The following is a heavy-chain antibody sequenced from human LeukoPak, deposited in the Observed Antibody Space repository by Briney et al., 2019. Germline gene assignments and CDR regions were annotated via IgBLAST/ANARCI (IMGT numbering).Heavy chain of an antibody. D-gene: IGHD5-12*01. Sequence: SETLSLTCTVSNYSISSDYYWGWIRQPPGKGLEWIGSLFHSGTIYYTPSLKSRVTTSVDTSNNRFSLKLSSVTAADTAVYYCARASGYDWGPRFDPWGQGTLVTVSS. V-gene: IGHV4-38-2*02. J-gene: IGHJ5*02. CDR3: ARASGYDWGPRFDP. CDR1: NYSISSDYY. CDR2: LFHSGTI.